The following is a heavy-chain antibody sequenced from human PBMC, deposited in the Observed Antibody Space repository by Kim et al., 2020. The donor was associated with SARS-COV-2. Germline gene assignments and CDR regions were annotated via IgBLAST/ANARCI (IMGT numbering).Heavy chain of an antibody. CDR3: ARHDTAMADYYYYGMDV. V-gene: IGHV1-2*06. Sequence: ASVKVSCKASGYTFTGYYMHWVRQAPGQGLEWMGRINPNSGGTNYAQKFQGRVTMTRDTSISTAYMELSRLRSDDTAVYYCARHDTAMADYYYYGMDVWGQGATVTVSS. CDR2: INPNSGGT. CDR1: GYTFTGYY. D-gene: IGHD5-18*01. J-gene: IGHJ6*02.